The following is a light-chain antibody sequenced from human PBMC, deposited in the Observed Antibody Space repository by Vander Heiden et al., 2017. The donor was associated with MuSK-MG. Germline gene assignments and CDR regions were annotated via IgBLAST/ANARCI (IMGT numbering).Light chain of an antibody. CDR2: NAS. V-gene: IGKV3-11*01. CDR3: QQRSNWDPEVT. J-gene: IGKJ5*01. CDR1: QSVSIY. Sequence: EIVLTQSPATLPLSPGERATLSCRASQSVSIYLPWYQQKPGQAPRLLIYNASKRDTGIQARLSGSGYATDFSLTIGSLVTDDFAVYYCQQRSNWDPEVTFGQGTRLEIK.